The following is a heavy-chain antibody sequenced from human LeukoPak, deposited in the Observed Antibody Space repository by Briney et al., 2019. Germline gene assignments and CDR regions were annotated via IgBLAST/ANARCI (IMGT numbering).Heavy chain of an antibody. CDR3: ASFYDSTGRDY. D-gene: IGHD3-22*01. CDR2: ISSSGSTI. J-gene: IGHJ4*02. Sequence: GGSLRLSCAASGFTFGGYETNWVRQAPGKGLEWVSYISSSGSTINYADSVKGRFTISRDNAKNSLYLQMSSLRAEDTAVYYCASFYDSTGRDYWGQGTLVTVSS. CDR1: GFTFGGYE. V-gene: IGHV3-48*03.